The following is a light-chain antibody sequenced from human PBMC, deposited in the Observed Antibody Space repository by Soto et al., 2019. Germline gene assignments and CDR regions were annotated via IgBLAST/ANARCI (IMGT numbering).Light chain of an antibody. Sequence: QSVLTQPPSVSGAPGQRVTISCTGSSSNIGAGYDVHWYQQLPGTAPKLLIYGNSNRPSGVPDRFSGSKSGTSASLAITGPRAEDEADYSCQSYDSSLSGWVFGGGPKPTVL. CDR2: GNS. CDR1: SSNIGAGYD. J-gene: IGLJ3*02. V-gene: IGLV1-40*01. CDR3: QSYDSSLSGWV.